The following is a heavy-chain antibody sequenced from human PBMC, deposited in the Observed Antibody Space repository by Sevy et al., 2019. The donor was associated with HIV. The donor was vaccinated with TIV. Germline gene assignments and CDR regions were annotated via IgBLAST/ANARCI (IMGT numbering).Heavy chain of an antibody. J-gene: IGHJ4*02. CDR2: ISVYNGKT. Sequence: ASVKVSCKTSGYTFSSFGISWVRQAPGQGLEWVGRISVYNGKTNYAQKFQGRITLTSDTSTRTAYMELRSLRSDDTAVYYCSRRGAFEYDSSGFQSHWGQGTLVTVSS. CDR3: SRRGAFEYDSSGFQSH. V-gene: IGHV1-18*01. D-gene: IGHD3-22*01. CDR1: GYTFSSFG.